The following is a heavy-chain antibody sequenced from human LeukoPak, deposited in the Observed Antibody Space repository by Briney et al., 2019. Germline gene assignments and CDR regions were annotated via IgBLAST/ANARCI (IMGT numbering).Heavy chain of an antibody. V-gene: IGHV3-23*01. J-gene: IGHJ4*02. Sequence: GGSLRLSCAASGFTFSSYAMSWVRQAPGKGLEWVSAISGSDGTAYYADSVKGRFTISRDNSKNTVYLQMDSLRAEDTAVYYCAKANRPIVGAFSPFDYWGQGTLVTVSS. CDR3: AKANRPIVGAFSPFDY. CDR1: GFTFSSYA. D-gene: IGHD1-26*01. CDR2: ISGSDGTA.